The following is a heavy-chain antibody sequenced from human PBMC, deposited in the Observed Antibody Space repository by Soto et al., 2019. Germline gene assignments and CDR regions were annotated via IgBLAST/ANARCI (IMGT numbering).Heavy chain of an antibody. D-gene: IGHD2-15*01. CDR3: AKVWRYCSGGSCRNDAFDI. CDR2: IYHTGTT. J-gene: IGHJ3*02. CDR1: GGSISSSNW. V-gene: IGHV4-4*02. Sequence: SETLSLTCAVSGGSISSSNWWTWVRQPPGKGLEWIGEIYHTGTTNYNPSLKSRVTISVDKSKNQFSLKLTSVTAADTAVYYCAKVWRYCSGGSCRNDAFDIWGQGTMVTVSS.